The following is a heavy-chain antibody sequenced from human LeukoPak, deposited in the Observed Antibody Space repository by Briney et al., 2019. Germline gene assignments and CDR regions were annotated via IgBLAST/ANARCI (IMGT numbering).Heavy chain of an antibody. CDR1: GYTFTSYY. J-gene: IGHJ4*02. Sequence: ASVKVSCKASGYTFTSYYMHWVRQAPGQGLEWMGTINPSGGSTSYAQKFQGRVTMTRDMSTSTVYMELSSLRSEDTAVYYCARGPGDYYGSSGYPLFYFDYWGQGTLVTVSS. CDR2: INPSGGST. D-gene: IGHD3-22*01. CDR3: ARGPGDYYGSSGYPLFYFDY. V-gene: IGHV1-46*01.